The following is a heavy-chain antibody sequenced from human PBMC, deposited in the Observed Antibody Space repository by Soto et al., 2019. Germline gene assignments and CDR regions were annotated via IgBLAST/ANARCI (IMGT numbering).Heavy chain of an antibody. CDR1: GYSFTRYW. V-gene: IGHV5-51*01. CDR3: ARQLLGFCSSSNCLTYYYYGMDV. D-gene: IGHD2-2*01. J-gene: IGHJ6*02. CDR2: IYPGDSDI. Sequence: ESLKISCKASGYSFTRYWIGWVPQMPGKGLEWMGMIYPGDSDIRYSPSFQGQVTISADKSISTAYLQWISLKASDTAMYYCARQLLGFCSSSNCLTYYYYGMDVWGQGTTVTVSS.